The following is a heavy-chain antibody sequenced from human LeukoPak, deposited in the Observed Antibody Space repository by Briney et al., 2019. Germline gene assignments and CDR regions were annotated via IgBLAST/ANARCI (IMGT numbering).Heavy chain of an antibody. Sequence: PSETLSLTCTVSGDSISRFYWSWIRQPPGKGLEWIGDIYYSGSTDYNPSLKSRVTISVDRSKNQFSLKLSSVTAADTAVYYCARVLGGETGDRWGQGTLVTVSS. V-gene: IGHV4-59*01. CDR3: ARVLGGETGDR. CDR1: GDSISRFY. D-gene: IGHD7-27*01. J-gene: IGHJ4*02. CDR2: IYYSGST.